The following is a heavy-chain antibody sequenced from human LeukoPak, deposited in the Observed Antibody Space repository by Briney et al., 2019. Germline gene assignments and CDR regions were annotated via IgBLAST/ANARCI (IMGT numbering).Heavy chain of an antibody. V-gene: IGHV3-33*08. CDR2: IWYDGSNK. CDR1: GFTFSSYA. CDR3: AREGMYYDFWSGYYRYYYYYGMDV. J-gene: IGHJ6*02. Sequence: GRSLRLSCAASGFTFSSYAMHWVRQAPGKGLEWVAVIWYDGSNKYYADSVKGRFTISRDNSKNTLYLQMNSLRAEDTAVYYCAREGMYYDFWSGYYRYYYYYGMDVRGQGTTVTVSS. D-gene: IGHD3-3*01.